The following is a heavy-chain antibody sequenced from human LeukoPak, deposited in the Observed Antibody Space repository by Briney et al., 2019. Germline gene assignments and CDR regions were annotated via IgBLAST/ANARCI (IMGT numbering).Heavy chain of an antibody. CDR2: ISSSGSTI. D-gene: IGHD1-26*01. Sequence: GGSLRLSCAASGFTFSSYSMNWVRQAPGKGLEWVSYISSSGSTIYYADSVKGRFTISRDNAKNSLYLQMNSLRAEDTAVYYCAGGATSDFQHWGQGTLVTVSS. J-gene: IGHJ1*01. CDR3: AGGATSDFQH. V-gene: IGHV3-48*04. CDR1: GFTFSSYS.